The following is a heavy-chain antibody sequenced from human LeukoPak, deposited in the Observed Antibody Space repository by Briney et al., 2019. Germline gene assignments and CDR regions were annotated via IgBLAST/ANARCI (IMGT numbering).Heavy chain of an antibody. Sequence: GGSLRLSCAASGFTFSSYAMHWVRQAPGKGLEWVAVISYDGSNKYYADSVKGRFTISRDNSKNTLYLQMNSLRAEDTAVYYYCRDYSSSWQDFDYWGQGTLVTVSS. CDR3: CRDYSSSWQDFDY. D-gene: IGHD6-13*01. V-gene: IGHV3-30-3*01. CDR2: ISYDGSNK. J-gene: IGHJ4*02. CDR1: GFTFSSYA.